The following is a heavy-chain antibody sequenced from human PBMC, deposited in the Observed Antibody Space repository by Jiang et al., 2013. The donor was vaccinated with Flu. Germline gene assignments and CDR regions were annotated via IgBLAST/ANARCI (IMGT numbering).Heavy chain of an antibody. D-gene: IGHD3-3*01. CDR1: GFTFSNYA. V-gene: IGHV3-23*01. Sequence: VQLLESGGDLVQPGGSLRLSCAASGFTFSNYAMTWVRQAPGKGLEWVSHISGSGSSKFHADSVMGRFTISRDTSKNTLYLQMNSLREEDTAVYYCAKPHQTDKDDFWSGNCFDFWGQ. CDR2: ISGSGSSK. J-gene: IGHJ4*02. CDR3: AKPHQTDKDDFWSGNCFDF.